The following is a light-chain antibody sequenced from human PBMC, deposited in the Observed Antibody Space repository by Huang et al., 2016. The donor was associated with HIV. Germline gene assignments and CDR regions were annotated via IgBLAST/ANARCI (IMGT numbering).Light chain of an antibody. J-gene: IGKJ1*01. CDR1: QSVLSSSNNKNY. V-gene: IGKV4-1*01. Sequence: DIVMTQSPDSLAVSLGERATINCKSSQSVLSSSNNKNYLAWYQHKPGQPPKLVIYWASTREFGVPDRFSGSGSGADFTLTISNLQAEDVAVYYCQQYYSSWTFGRGTKVEIK. CDR2: WAS. CDR3: QQYYSSWT.